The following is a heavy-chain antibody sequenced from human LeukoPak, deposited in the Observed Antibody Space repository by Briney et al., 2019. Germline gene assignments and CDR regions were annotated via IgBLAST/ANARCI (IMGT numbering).Heavy chain of an antibody. D-gene: IGHD2-21*02. Sequence: GASVKVSCKVSGYTFTDYDINWVRQATGQGLEWMGWMSPKSGNTGYAQKFQGRVTMTSYTSITTAYMELSSLGSEDTAVYYCARAATFCGGDCYYYFDYWGQGTLVTVSS. V-gene: IGHV1-8*01. CDR1: GYTFTDYD. CDR3: ARAATFCGGDCYYYFDY. CDR2: MSPKSGNT. J-gene: IGHJ4*02.